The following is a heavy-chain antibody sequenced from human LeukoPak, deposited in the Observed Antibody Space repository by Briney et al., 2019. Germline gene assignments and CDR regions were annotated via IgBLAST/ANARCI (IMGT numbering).Heavy chain of an antibody. J-gene: IGHJ4*02. CDR2: ISSSSSYI. V-gene: IGHV3-21*01. Sequence: PGGSLRLSCAASGFTFSSYSMNWVRQAPGKGLEWVSSISSSSSYIYYADSVKGRFTISRDNAKNSLYLQMNSLRAEDTAVYYCAREQDSSGYYYNYFDYWGQGTLVTVSS. D-gene: IGHD3-22*01. CDR1: GFTFSSYS. CDR3: AREQDSSGYYYNYFDY.